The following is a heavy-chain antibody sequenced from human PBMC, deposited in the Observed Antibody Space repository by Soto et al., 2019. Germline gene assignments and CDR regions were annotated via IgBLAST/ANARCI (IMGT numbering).Heavy chain of an antibody. CDR2: INAGNGNT. Sequence: ASVKVSCKASGYTFTSYAMHWVRQAPGQRLEWMGWINAGNGNTKYSQKFQGRVTITRDTSASTAYMELSSLRSEDTAVYYCARGGERYYYGSGSYSPHRFDYWGQGTLVTVSS. CDR1: GYTFTSYA. J-gene: IGHJ4*02. V-gene: IGHV1-3*01. D-gene: IGHD3-10*01. CDR3: ARGGERYYYGSGSYSPHRFDY.